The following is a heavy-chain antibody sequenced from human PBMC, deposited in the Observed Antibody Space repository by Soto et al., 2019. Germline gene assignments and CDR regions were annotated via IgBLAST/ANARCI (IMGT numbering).Heavy chain of an antibody. CDR3: ARRTYSETYRGNYFNY. V-gene: IGHV4-39*01. D-gene: IGHD1-26*01. Sequence: SETLSLICTVSGGSISSSSYYWGWIRQPPGEGLEWIGNIYYSGSTYYNPSLKSRVTISVDTSKNQFSLKLSSVTAADTAVYYCARRTYSETYRGNYFNYWGQGTLVTVSS. CDR2: IYYSGST. J-gene: IGHJ4*02. CDR1: GGSISSSSYY.